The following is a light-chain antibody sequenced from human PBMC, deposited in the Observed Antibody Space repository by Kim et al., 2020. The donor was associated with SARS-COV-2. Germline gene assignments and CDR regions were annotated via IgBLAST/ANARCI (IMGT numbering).Light chain of an antibody. CDR2: DEN. CDR1: SVRTYY. J-gene: IGLJ1*01. CDR3: NSRDTSGNSYF. Sequence: ALAQTVRSTCQGDSVRTYYASWYQQKPGQAPVLVIYDENNRPSGIPDRFSASSSGNTASLTITGAQAEDEADYYCNSRDTSGNSYFFGTGTKVTVL. V-gene: IGLV3-19*01.